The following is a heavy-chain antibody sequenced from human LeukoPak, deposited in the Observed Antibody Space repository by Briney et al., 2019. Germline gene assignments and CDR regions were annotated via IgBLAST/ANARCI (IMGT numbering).Heavy chain of an antibody. V-gene: IGHV3-9*01. J-gene: IGHJ4*02. CDR3: AKGHMVRGVLDFDY. Sequence: GGSLRLSCAASGFTFDDYAMHWVRQAPGKGLEWVSGISWNSGSIGYADSVKGRFTISRDNAKNSLYLQMNSLRAEDTALYYCAKGHMVRGVLDFDYWGQGTLVTVSS. CDR1: GFTFDDYA. D-gene: IGHD3-10*01. CDR2: ISWNSGSI.